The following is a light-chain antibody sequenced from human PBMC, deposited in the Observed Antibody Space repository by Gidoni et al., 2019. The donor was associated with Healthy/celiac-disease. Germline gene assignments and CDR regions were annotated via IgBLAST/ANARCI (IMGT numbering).Light chain of an antibody. Sequence: DIVMTQSPLSLPVTPGEPASISCRSSQSLLHSNGYNYLDWYLQKPGQSPQLLIYLGSNRAAGVPNRFSGSGSGTDFTLKISRVEAEDVGVYYCKQAIQILTFGGGTKVEIK. CDR2: LGS. V-gene: IGKV2-28*01. J-gene: IGKJ4*01. CDR1: QSLLHSNGYNY. CDR3: KQAIQILT.